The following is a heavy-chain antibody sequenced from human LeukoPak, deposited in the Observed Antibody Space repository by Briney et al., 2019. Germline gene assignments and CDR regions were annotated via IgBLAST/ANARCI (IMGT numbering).Heavy chain of an antibody. V-gene: IGHV3-23*01. D-gene: IGHD3-22*01. Sequence: GGSLRLSCAASGFTFAGYAMSWVRQAPGKGLEWVSTISGSGGSTYYADSVKGRFTISRDNSRNTLYLQMNSLRAEDTAVYYCAKDSDSSGYYPFDYWGQGTLVTVSS. CDR2: ISGSGGST. CDR3: AKDSDSSGYYPFDY. J-gene: IGHJ4*02. CDR1: GFTFAGYA.